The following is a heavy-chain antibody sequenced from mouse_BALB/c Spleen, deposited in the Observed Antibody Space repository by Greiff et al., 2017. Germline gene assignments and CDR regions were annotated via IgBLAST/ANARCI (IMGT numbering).Heavy chain of an antibody. CDR2: IRNKANGYTT. J-gene: IGHJ4*01. Sequence: EVQVVESGGGLVQPGGSLRLSCAPSGFTFTDYYMSWVRQPPGKALEWLGFIRNKANGYTTEYSASVKGRFTISRDNSQSILYLQMNTLRAEDSATYYCARDNGNYVDYYAMDYWGQGTSVTVSA. CDR3: ARDNGNYVDYYAMDY. V-gene: IGHV7-3*02. CDR1: GFTFTDYY. D-gene: IGHD2-1*01.